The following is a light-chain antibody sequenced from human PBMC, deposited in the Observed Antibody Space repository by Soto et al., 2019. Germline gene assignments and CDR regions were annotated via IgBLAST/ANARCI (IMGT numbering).Light chain of an antibody. J-gene: IGKJ2*01. CDR2: QAS. CDR1: QSIGRW. V-gene: IGKV1-5*03. CDR3: LQYNSYS. Sequence: DIQMTQSPSTLSASVGDRVTITCRASQSIGRWVAWYQQKPGKAPTLLISQASTLQGGVPSRFSGRGSGTEFTLASDSLQPEDFATYYGLQYNSYSFGQGTKVEIK.